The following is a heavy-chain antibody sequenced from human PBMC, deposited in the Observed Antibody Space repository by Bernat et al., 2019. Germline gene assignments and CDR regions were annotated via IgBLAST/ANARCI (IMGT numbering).Heavy chain of an antibody. J-gene: IGHJ4*02. D-gene: IGHD4-23*01. CDR2: IWYDGNNK. CDR3: ARDGDGGPMGY. Sequence: QVQLVESGGGVVQPGRSLRLSCAASGFTFSSYGMHWVRQAPGKGLEWVAVIWYDGNNKYYADSVKGRFTISRDNSKNTLYLQMNSLRAEDTAVYYCARDGDGGPMGYWGQGTLVTVSS. V-gene: IGHV3-33*01. CDR1: GFTFSSYG.